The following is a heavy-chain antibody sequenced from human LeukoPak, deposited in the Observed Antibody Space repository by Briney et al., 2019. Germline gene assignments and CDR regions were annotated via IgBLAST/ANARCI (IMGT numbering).Heavy chain of an antibody. CDR1: GDSVSSNSAA. Sequence: SQTLSLTCAISGDSVSSNSAAWNWIRQSPSRGLEWLGRTYYRSKWYNDYAVSVKSRITINPDTSKNQFSLQPNSVTPEDTAVYYCAKDETRYSSGRYDAFDIWGQGTMVTVSS. J-gene: IGHJ3*02. V-gene: IGHV6-1*01. D-gene: IGHD6-19*01. CDR3: AKDETRYSSGRYDAFDI. CDR2: TYYRSKWYN.